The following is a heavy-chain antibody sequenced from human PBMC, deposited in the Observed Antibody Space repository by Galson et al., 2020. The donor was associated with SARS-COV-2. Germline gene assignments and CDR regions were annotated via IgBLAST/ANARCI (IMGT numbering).Heavy chain of an antibody. V-gene: IGHV3-30-3*01. D-gene: IGHD6-19*01. Sequence: GGYLRLYCAASGFTFSTYPLHWVRPAPGKGLEWVAAISFDGSTKYYADSVKGRFTISRDTSRNTLFLQMNSLRDEDTAVYYWARVNAIWKVLSGKDYWGQGTLVTVSS. J-gene: IGHJ4*02. CDR2: ISFDGSTK. CDR1: GFTFSTYP. CDR3: ARVNAIWKVLSGKDY.